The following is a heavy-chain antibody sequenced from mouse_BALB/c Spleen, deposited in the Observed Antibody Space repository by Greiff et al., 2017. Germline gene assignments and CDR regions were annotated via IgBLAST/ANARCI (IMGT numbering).Heavy chain of an antibody. CDR2: ISYDGSN. CDR1: GYSITSGYY. Sequence: EVQLQQSGPGLVKPSQSLSHTCSVTGYSITSGYYWNWIRQFPGNKLEWMGYISYDGSNNYNPSLKNRISITRDTSKNQFFLKLNSVTTEDTATYYCARVGNYYAMDYWGQGTSVTVSS. J-gene: IGHJ4*01. V-gene: IGHV3-6*02. CDR3: ARVGNYYAMDY. D-gene: IGHD3-1*01.